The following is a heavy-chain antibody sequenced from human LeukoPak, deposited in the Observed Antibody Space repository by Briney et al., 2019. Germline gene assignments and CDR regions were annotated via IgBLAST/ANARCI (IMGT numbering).Heavy chain of an antibody. CDR2: IWYDGSNK. D-gene: IGHD5-24*01. CDR1: GFSCRSYG. CDR3: AKLGGDGLDY. J-gene: IGHJ4*02. Sequence: GGSLRLSCAASGFSCRSYGMHGVRQAPGKGLEWVAVIWYDGSNKYYADSVKGRFTISRDNSKNTVYLQMNSLRAEDTAVYYCAKLGGDGLDYWGQGTLVTVSS. V-gene: IGHV3-33*06.